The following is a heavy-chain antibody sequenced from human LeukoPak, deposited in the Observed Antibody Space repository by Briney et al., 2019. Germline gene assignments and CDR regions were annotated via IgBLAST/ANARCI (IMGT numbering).Heavy chain of an antibody. CDR1: GGSISSSSYY. CDR3: ARKRLRFRDVRAFDI. D-gene: IGHD3-10*01. V-gene: IGHV4-39*01. Sequence: PSETLSLTCTVSGGSISSSSYYWGWIRQPPGKGLEWIGSIYYSGSPYYNPSLKSRVTISVDTSKNQFSLKLSSVTAADTAVYYCARKRLRFRDVRAFDIWGQGTMVTVSS. J-gene: IGHJ3*02. CDR2: IYYSGSP.